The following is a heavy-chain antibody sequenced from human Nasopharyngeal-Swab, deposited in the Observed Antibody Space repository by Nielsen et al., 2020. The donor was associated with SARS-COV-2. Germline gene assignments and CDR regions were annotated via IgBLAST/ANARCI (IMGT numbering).Heavy chain of an antibody. CDR3: AKTMVYSSSSYYFDY. Sequence: GGSLRLSCAASGFTFDDYAMHWGRQAPGKGLEWVSGISWNSGSIGYADSVKGRFTISRDNAKNSLYLQMNSLRAEDTALYYCAKTMVYSSSSYYFDYWGQGTLVTVSS. CDR1: GFTFDDYA. J-gene: IGHJ4*02. D-gene: IGHD6-6*01. V-gene: IGHV3-9*01. CDR2: ISWNSGSI.